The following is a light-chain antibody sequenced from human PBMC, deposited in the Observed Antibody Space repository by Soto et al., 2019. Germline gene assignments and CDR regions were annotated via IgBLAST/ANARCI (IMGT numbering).Light chain of an antibody. CDR3: SSYTTSSTLLDV. CDR1: SSDVGGYNY. Sequence: QSALTQPASVSGSPGQSITISCTGTSSDVGGYNYVSWYQQHPGKAPKLMIYAVSNRPSGVSTRFSGSKSGNTASLTISGRQAEDEADYHCSSYTTSSTLLDVFGTGTKVTVL. CDR2: AVS. V-gene: IGLV2-14*01. J-gene: IGLJ1*01.